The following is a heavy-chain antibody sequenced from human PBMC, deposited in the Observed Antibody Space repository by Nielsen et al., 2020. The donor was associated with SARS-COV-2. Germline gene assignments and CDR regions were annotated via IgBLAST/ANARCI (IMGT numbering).Heavy chain of an antibody. V-gene: IGHV3-74*01. Sequence: WIRQPPGKGLVWVSLINSDGTSSSYADPLRGRFTVSRDNAKNTLYLRMDSLRAEDTAVYYCARDCSGGSCYTHYWGQGTLVTVSS. J-gene: IGHJ4*02. CDR2: INSDGTSS. CDR3: ARDCSGGSCYTHY. D-gene: IGHD2-15*01.